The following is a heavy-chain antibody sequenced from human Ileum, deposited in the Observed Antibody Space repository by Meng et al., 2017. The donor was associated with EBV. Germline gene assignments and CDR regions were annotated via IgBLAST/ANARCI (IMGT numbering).Heavy chain of an antibody. V-gene: IGHV3-74*01. J-gene: IGHJ5*02. D-gene: IGHD1-20*01. Sequence: VESGGGFVPPGGYLRLSCGASGFTFIRSWMHWVRQAPGKGLVWVSYISTDGSSTTYADSVKGRFTISRDNAKNTLYLQMNSLRAEDTAVYYCARDQGLTHWFDPWGQGTLVTVSS. CDR3: ARDQGLTHWFDP. CDR2: ISTDGSST. CDR1: GFTFIRSW.